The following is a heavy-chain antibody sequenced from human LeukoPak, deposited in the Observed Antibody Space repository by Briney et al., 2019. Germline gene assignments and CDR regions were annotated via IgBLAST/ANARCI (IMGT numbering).Heavy chain of an antibody. Sequence: GESLKISCKGSGYSLTSYWIGWVRQMPGKGLEWMGIIYPGDSDTRYSPSFQGQVTISADKSISTAYLQWSSLKASDTAMYYCARQISDSSGNFDYWGQGTLVTVSS. D-gene: IGHD3-22*01. V-gene: IGHV5-51*01. CDR1: GYSLTSYW. CDR3: ARQISDSSGNFDY. J-gene: IGHJ4*02. CDR2: IYPGDSDT.